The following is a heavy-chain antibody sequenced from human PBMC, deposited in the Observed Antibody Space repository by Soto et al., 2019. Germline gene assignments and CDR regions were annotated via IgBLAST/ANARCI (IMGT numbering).Heavy chain of an antibody. V-gene: IGHV4-59*01. CDR3: ARVGRDDFGDSGGFDY. J-gene: IGHJ4*02. CDR2: IYYSGRT. CDR1: GGSIRDYF. Sequence: QVQLQESGPGLVKPSETLSLTCTVSGGSIRDYFWTWIRQPPGKGLEWIGYIYYSGRTNYNPSLKSRVYTSVDTSKNHFTLQLSSVTAADAAVYYCARVGRDDFGDSGGFDYRSQGTLVTISS. D-gene: IGHD4-17*01.